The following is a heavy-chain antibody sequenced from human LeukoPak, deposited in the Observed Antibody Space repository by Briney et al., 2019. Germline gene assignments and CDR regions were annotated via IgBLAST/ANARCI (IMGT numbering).Heavy chain of an antibody. CDR2: IWCDGNNK. Sequence: GGSLRLSCAASGFAFSTYGMHWVRQAPGKGLEWVATIWCDGNNKYYADSVKGRFTISRDNSKNTLYLQMNSLRAEDTAVYYCARVSIGSSGTYYYYYGMDVWGQGTTVTVSS. CDR3: ARVSIGSSGTYYYYYGMDV. V-gene: IGHV3-30*02. D-gene: IGHD6-13*01. CDR1: GFAFSTYG. J-gene: IGHJ6*02.